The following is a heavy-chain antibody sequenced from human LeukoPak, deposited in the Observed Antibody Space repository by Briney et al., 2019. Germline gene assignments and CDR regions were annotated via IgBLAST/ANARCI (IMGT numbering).Heavy chain of an antibody. J-gene: IGHJ4*02. Sequence: GASVKVSCKASGYTFTGYYMHWVRQAPGQGLEWMGWINPNSGGTNYALKFQGRVTMTRDTSISTAYMELSRLRSDDTAVYYCARDLNIVVVPAANFDYWGQGTLVTVSS. CDR3: ARDLNIVVVPAANFDY. D-gene: IGHD2-2*01. CDR1: GYTFTGYY. CDR2: INPNSGGT. V-gene: IGHV1-2*02.